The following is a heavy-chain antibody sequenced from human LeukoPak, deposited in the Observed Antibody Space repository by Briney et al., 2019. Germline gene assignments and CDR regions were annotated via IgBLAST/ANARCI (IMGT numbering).Heavy chain of an antibody. V-gene: IGHV3-74*01. CDR2: ISPDGSST. D-gene: IGHD1-26*01. J-gene: IGHJ4*02. Sequence: GGSLRLSCAGSGFTFRTYWMHWVRQRPGKGLVWVSRISPDGSSTSYADSVKGRFTISRDNADNTLYLQMNSLRVEDTAVYYCARAVSGNYGRFDYWGQGTLVTVSS. CDR1: GFTFRTYW. CDR3: ARAVSGNYGRFDY.